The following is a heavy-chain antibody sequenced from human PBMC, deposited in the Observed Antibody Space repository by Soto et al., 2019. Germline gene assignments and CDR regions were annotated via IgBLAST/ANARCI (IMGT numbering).Heavy chain of an antibody. CDR3: ARQGGDIVVVPAAIVDTYYYYMDV. D-gene: IGHD2-2*01. CDR1: GDSMTRGSYY. Sequence: ETLSLTCVVSGDSMTRGSYYWAWIRQPPGKGLEWIGSIYYSGSTYYNPSLKSRVTISVDTSKSQFSLKLSSVTAADTAVYYCARQGGDIVVVPAAIVDTYYYYMDVWGKGTTVTVSS. CDR2: IYYSGST. V-gene: IGHV4-39*01. J-gene: IGHJ6*03.